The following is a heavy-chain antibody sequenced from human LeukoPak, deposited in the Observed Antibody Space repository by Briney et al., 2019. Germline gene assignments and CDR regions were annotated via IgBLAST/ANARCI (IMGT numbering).Heavy chain of an antibody. J-gene: IGHJ4*02. CDR3: AKEYSYGPNFDY. Sequence: GGSLRLSRAASGFTFSSYAMSWVRQAPGKGLEWVSAISGSGGSTYYADSVKGRFTISRDKSKNTLYLQMNSLRAEDTAVYYCAKEYSYGPNFDYWGQGTLVTVSS. CDR1: GFTFSSYA. CDR2: ISGSGGST. V-gene: IGHV3-23*01. D-gene: IGHD5-18*01.